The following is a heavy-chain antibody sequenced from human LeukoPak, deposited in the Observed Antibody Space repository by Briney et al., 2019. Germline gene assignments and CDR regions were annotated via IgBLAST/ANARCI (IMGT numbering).Heavy chain of an antibody. CDR2: IHSGGST. CDR1: GGSMNNYY. CDR3: ARDPNSAL. J-gene: IGHJ4*02. Sequence: PSETLSLTCTVSGGSMNNYYWGWIRQPAGKGLEWIGRIHSGGSTNYNPSLKSRVTMSLDTSKNQFSLKMTSVTAADTAVYYCARDPNSALWGQGTLVTVSS. D-gene: IGHD4-23*01. V-gene: IGHV4-4*07.